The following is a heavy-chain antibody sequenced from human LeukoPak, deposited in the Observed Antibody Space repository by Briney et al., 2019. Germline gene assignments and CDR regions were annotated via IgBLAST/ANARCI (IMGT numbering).Heavy chain of an antibody. D-gene: IGHD2-15*01. CDR3: ARCSGGSCYFDY. J-gene: IGHJ4*02. CDR2: INHSGST. Sequence: RSSETLSLTCAVYGGSFSGYYWSWIRQPPGKGLEWIGEINHSGSTNYNPSLKSRVTISVDTSKNQFSLKLSSVTAADTAVYYCARCSGGSCYFDYWGQGTLVTVSS. CDR1: GGSFSGYY. V-gene: IGHV4-34*01.